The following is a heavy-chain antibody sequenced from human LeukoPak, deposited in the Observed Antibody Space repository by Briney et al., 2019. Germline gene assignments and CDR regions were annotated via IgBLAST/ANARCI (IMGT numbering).Heavy chain of an antibody. Sequence: ASVKVSCKASVYTFTSYDINWVRQATGQGLERMGWMNPNSGNTGYAQKFQGRVTMTRNTSISTAYMEPSSLRSEDTAVYYCARGFRYCSSTSCYVLDYWGQGTLVTVSS. CDR1: VYTFTSYD. V-gene: IGHV1-8*01. D-gene: IGHD2-2*01. CDR2: MNPNSGNT. CDR3: ARGFRYCSSTSCYVLDY. J-gene: IGHJ4*02.